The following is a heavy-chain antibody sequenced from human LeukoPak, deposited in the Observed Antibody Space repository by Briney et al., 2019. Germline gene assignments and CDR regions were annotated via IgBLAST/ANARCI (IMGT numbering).Heavy chain of an antibody. D-gene: IGHD1-14*01. CDR1: GFTFSSYS. CDR3: TRDRSRAEDD. Sequence: GGSLRLSCAASGFTFSSYSMNWVRQAPGKGLEWVSYISSSSSTIYYADSVKGRFTISRDNANNLLYLQMNSLRGEDTAVYYCTRDRSRAEDDWGQGTLVTVSS. V-gene: IGHV3-48*04. J-gene: IGHJ4*02. CDR2: ISSSSSTI.